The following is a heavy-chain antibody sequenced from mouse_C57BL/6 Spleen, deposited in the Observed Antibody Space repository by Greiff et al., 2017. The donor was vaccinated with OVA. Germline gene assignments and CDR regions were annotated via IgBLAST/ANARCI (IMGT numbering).Heavy chain of an antibody. Sequence: QVQLQQPGAELVKPGASVKMSCKASGYTFTSYWITWVKQRPGQGLEWIGDIYPGSGSTNYNEKFKSKATLTVDTSSSTAYMQLSSLTSEDSAVYYCARGEDGNYYWYYYVWGTGTTVTVSS. CDR3: ARGEDGNYYWYYYV. CDR2: IYPGSGST. D-gene: IGHD2-1*01. J-gene: IGHJ1*03. V-gene: IGHV1-55*01. CDR1: GYTFTSYW.